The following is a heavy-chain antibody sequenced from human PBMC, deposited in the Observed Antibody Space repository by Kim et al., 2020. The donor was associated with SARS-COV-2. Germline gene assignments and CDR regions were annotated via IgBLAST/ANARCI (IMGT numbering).Heavy chain of an antibody. CDR1: GFTFSGSA. Sequence: GGSLRLSCATSGFTFSGSAVHWVRQASGKGLEWLGRIRSKAKSYATEYAASVKGRFTISRDDSKSTAYLPINSLKTEDTAVYYRTRNLTSWGQGNLVTV. J-gene: IGHJ5*02. D-gene: IGHD3-16*01. CDR2: IRSKAKSYAT. CDR3: TRNLTS. V-gene: IGHV3-73*01.